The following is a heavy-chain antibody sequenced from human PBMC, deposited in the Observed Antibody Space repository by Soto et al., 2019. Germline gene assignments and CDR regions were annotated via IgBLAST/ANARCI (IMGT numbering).Heavy chain of an antibody. D-gene: IGHD3-10*01. CDR1: GGTFSSYA. CDR3: AREGYYYGSGSPRWFDP. J-gene: IGHJ5*02. V-gene: IGHV1-69*13. CDR2: IIPIFGTA. Sequence: ASVKVSCKASGGTFSSYAISWVRQAPGQGLEWMGGIIPIFGTANYAQKFQGRVTITADESTSTAYMELSSLRSEDTAVYYCAREGYYYGSGSPRWFDPWGQGTLVTVSS.